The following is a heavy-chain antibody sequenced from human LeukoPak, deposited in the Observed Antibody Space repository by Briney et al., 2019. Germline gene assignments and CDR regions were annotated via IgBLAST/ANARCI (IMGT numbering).Heavy chain of an antibody. CDR2: IYHSGST. CDR1: GVSISSSNW. J-gene: IGHJ5*02. V-gene: IGHV4-4*02. CDR3: ARLPDP. Sequence: SETLSLTCAVSGVSISSSNWWNWVRQPPGKGLEWIGEIYHSGSTNYDPSLKSRVTRSVDKSKNQFSLKLSSVTAAVTAVYYCARLPDPWGQGTLVTVSS.